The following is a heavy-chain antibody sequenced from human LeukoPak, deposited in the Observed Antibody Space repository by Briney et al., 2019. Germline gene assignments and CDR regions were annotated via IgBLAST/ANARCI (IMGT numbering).Heavy chain of an antibody. Sequence: PSETLSLTCTVSGVSSSSSYWSWIRQPPGKGLEWIGYIFYTGDSNHNPSFKSRVSISLDTSKDQISLKLSSVTATDTAVYYCARHRFASPLDSWGQGTLVTVSS. J-gene: IGHJ4*02. CDR1: GVSSSSSY. D-gene: IGHD2-21*01. V-gene: IGHV4-59*08. CDR3: ARHRFASPLDS. CDR2: IFYTGDS.